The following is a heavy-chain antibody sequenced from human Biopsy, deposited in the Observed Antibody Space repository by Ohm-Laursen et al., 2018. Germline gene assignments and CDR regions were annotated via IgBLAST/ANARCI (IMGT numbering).Heavy chain of an antibody. CDR2: ISYSRDT. CDR1: GNSISGSP. Sequence: TLSLTCTVSGNSISGSPWSWIRQAPGKGLEWIGYISYSRDTNYNPSLKSRITISVDTSKNQFSLKLTSVTAADTAVYYCAKHGSGWTGDDAFHIWGQGTMVTVSS. V-gene: IGHV4-59*08. CDR3: AKHGSGWTGDDAFHI. D-gene: IGHD6-19*01. J-gene: IGHJ3*02.